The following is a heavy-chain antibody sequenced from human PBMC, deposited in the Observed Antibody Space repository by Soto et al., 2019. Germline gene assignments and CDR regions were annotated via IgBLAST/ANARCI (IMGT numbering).Heavy chain of an antibody. CDR2: MYYSGST. V-gene: IGHV4-39*02. CDR3: ARDNDYRFDP. CDR1: GDSISSSSYY. D-gene: IGHD4-17*01. Sequence: SETLSLTCTVSGDSISSSSYYWGWIRQPPGKGLEWVGSMYYSGSTYYNPSLNSRVTISIDASKNQFSLKLSSVTAADTAVYYCARDNDYRFDPWGQGTLVTVSS. J-gene: IGHJ5*02.